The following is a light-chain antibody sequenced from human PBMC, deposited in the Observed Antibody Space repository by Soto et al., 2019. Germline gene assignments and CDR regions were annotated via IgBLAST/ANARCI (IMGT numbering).Light chain of an antibody. Sequence: DIQMTQSPSTLSASVGDRVTITCRASQSISYWLAWYQQKPGNAPKLLIYAASSLESGVPSRFSGSGSGTEFTLTISSLQPDDSASYYCQQYNSYSTTFGQGTKVDIK. CDR2: AAS. V-gene: IGKV1-5*01. CDR3: QQYNSYSTT. CDR1: QSISYW. J-gene: IGKJ1*01.